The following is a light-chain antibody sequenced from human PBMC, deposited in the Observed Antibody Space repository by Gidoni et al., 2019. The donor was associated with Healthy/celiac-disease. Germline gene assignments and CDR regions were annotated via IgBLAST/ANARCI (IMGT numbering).Light chain of an antibody. Sequence: EIVLTQSPGTLSLSPGERATLSCRASNSVSISYVGWYQQKPGQAPRLLIYGASSRATGIPDRFSGSGSGTDFTLTISRLEPEDFAVYYWQQYGSSSLTFGGGTKVEIK. V-gene: IGKV3-20*01. CDR3: QQYGSSSLT. CDR1: NSVSISY. CDR2: GAS. J-gene: IGKJ4*01.